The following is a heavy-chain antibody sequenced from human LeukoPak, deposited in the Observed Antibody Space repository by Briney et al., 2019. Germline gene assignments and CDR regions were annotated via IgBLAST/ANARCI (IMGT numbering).Heavy chain of an antibody. CDR1: GGSFSGYC. D-gene: IGHD3-16*01. V-gene: IGHV3-23*01. CDR3: AKALTRWAFDI. CDR2: MSLSTNGK. J-gene: IGHJ3*02. Sequence: ETLSLTYAVYGGSFSGYCWSWVRQAPGKGLEWVSSMSLSTNGKTYADSVKGRFTISTDNAKNTLYLQMESLRAEDTAIYYCAKALTRWAFDIWGQGTTVTVSS.